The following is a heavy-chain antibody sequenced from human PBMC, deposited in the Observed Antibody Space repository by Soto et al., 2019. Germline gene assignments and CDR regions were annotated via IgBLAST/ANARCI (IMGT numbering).Heavy chain of an antibody. D-gene: IGHD3-3*01. CDR1: GYTFTSYG. CDR2: ISAYNGNT. Sequence: ASVKVSCKASGYTFTSYGISWVRQAPGQGLEWMGWISAYNGNTNYAQKLQGRVTMTTDTSTSTAYMELRSLRSDDTAVYYCARGVGESYYDFWSGYPRNWFDPWGQGTLVTVS. J-gene: IGHJ5*02. V-gene: IGHV1-18*01. CDR3: ARGVGESYYDFWSGYPRNWFDP.